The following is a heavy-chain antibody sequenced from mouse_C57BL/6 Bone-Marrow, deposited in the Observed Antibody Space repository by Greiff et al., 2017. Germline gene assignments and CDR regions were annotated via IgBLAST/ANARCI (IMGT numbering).Heavy chain of an antibody. V-gene: IGHV1-69*01. CDR2: IDPSDSYP. Sequence: VQLQQPGAELVMPGASVKLSCKASGYTFTSYWMHWVKQRPGQGLEWIGVIDPSDSYPNYNQQFKGKSTLTVDKSSSTAYMQLSSLTSVDSAVYDCARYFDVWGTGTTVTVSS. CDR1: GYTFTSYW. CDR3: ARYFDV. J-gene: IGHJ1*03.